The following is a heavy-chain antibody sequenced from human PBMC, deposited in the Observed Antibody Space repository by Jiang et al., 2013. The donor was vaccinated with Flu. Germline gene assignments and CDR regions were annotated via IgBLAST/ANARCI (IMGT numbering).Heavy chain of an antibody. D-gene: IGHD3-16*01. CDR1: GFTFSNAW. CDR3: TRVSRFTFRGVVWFDP. V-gene: IGHV3-15*01. CDR2: IKXGKTDGGTT. J-gene: IGHJ5*02. Sequence: SCAASGFTFSNAWMSWVRQAPGKGLEWVGRIKXGKTDGGTTDYAAPVKGRFTISRDDSKNTLYLQMNSLKTEDTAVYYCTRVSRFTFRGVVWFDPWGQGTLVTVSS.